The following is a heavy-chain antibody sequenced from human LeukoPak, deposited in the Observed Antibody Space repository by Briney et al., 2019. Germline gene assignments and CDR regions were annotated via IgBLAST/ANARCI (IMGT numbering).Heavy chain of an antibody. D-gene: IGHD1-26*01. CDR1: GYTFTTYD. V-gene: IGHV1-8*01. CDR2: MNPNSGGT. CDR3: ARDREGATWY. Sequence: ASVKVSCKASGYTFTTYDINWVRQAPGQGLEWVAWMNPNSGGTVYAQNFQGRVTLARDTSIGTAYMELNSLTSEDTAVYYCARDREGATWYWGQGTLVTVSS. J-gene: IGHJ4*02.